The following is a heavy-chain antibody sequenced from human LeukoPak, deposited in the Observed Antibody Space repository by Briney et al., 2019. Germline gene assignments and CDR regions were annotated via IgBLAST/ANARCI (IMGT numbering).Heavy chain of an antibody. D-gene: IGHD6-19*01. V-gene: IGHV1-69*05. Sequence: ASVKVSCKASGGTFSSYAISWVRQAPGQGLEWMGRIIPIFGTANYAQKFQVRITITTDESTSPAYMALSSLRSEDTAVYYCATKGADSSGWYWYFDYWGQGTLVTVSS. CDR2: IIPIFGTA. J-gene: IGHJ4*02. CDR1: GGTFSSYA. CDR3: ATKGADSSGWYWYFDY.